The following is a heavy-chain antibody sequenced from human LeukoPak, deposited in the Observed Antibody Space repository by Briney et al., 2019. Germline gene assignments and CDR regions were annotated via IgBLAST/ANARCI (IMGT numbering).Heavy chain of an antibody. CDR3: ARDFRVGATKLDYFDY. CDR1: GYTFTSYD. CDR2: MNPNSGNT. J-gene: IGHJ4*02. D-gene: IGHD1-26*01. Sequence: ASVKVSCKASGYTFTSYDINWVRQATGQGLEWMGWMNPNSGNTGYAQKFQGRVTMTRNTSISTAYMELSSLRSEDTAVYYCARDFRVGATKLDYFDYWGQGTLVTVSS. V-gene: IGHV1-8*01.